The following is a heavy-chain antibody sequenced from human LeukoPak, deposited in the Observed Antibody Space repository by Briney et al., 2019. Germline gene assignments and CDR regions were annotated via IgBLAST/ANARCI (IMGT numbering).Heavy chain of an antibody. CDR1: GGSISSYY. J-gene: IGHJ4*02. CDR2: IYYSGST. V-gene: IGHV4-59*08. D-gene: IGHD3-22*01. Sequence: PSETLSLTCTVSGGSISSYYWSWIRQPPGKGLEWIGYIYYSGSTNYNPSLKSRVTISVDTSKNQFSLKLTSVTAADTAVYYCARTNYYDSSGYYSLDYWGQGTLVTVSS. CDR3: ARTNYYDSSGYYSLDY.